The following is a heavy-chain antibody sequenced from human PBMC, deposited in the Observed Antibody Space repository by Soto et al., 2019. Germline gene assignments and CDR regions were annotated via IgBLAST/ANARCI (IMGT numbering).Heavy chain of an antibody. CDR1: GFTFSSYG. CDR2: IWYDGSNK. V-gene: IGHV3-33*01. D-gene: IGHD5-12*01. CDR3: VSFPNSGYDPGGY. Sequence: PGGSLRLSCVASGFTFSSYGMHWVRQAPGKGLEWVAVIWYDGSNKYYADSVKGRFTVSRDHSKNTLYLQMNSLRAEDTAVYYWVSFPNSGYDPGGYWGHGTLVTVSS. J-gene: IGHJ4*01.